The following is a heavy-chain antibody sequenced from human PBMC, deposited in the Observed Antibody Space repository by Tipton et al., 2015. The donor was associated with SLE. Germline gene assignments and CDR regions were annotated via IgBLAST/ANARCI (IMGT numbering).Heavy chain of an antibody. CDR3: AKRSAAGAFDI. V-gene: IGHV3-21*03. CDR1: GFTFSSYS. D-gene: IGHD6-13*01. CDR2: ISTSSSYI. Sequence: SLRLSCAASGFTFSSYSMNWVRQAPGKGLEWVSSISTSSSYIYYADSVKGRFTISRDNAKNSLYLQMNSLRAEDTAVYYCAKRSAAGAFDIWGQGTMVTVSS. J-gene: IGHJ3*02.